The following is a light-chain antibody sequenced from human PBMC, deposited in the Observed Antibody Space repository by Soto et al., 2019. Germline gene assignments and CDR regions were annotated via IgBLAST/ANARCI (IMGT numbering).Light chain of an antibody. V-gene: IGLV2-14*01. CDR1: SNDIAY. Sequence: QSALTQPASVSGSPGQSITISCTGTSNDIAYVSWYQQHPGKVPKLIIYEVTNRPSGVSNRFSGSKSGNTASLTISGLQADDEADYYCSSSLTINTPVVFGGGTKLTVL. CDR2: EVT. CDR3: SSSLTINTPVV. J-gene: IGLJ2*01.